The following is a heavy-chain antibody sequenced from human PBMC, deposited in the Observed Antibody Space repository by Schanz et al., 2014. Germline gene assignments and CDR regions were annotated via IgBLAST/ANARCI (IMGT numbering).Heavy chain of an antibody. Sequence: EVQLAESGGGLVQPGGSLRLSCAASGFTFSSYAMSWVRQAPGKGLEWVSSISTSGTYMYIADSLKGRLTISRDDAKKSMYLQMNNLRAEDTAVYYCAKDAPYPFDLWGRGTLXTVSS. V-gene: IGHV3-21*04. J-gene: IGHJ2*01. CDR3: AKDAPYPFDL. CDR2: ISTSGTYM. CDR1: GFTFSSYA.